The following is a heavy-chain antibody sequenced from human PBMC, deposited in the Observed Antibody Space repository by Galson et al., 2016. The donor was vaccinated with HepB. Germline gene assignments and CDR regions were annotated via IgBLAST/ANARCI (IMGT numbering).Heavy chain of an antibody. D-gene: IGHD2-8*02. CDR1: GFTFSAYS. CDR2: IGSSGSFV. J-gene: IGHJ4*02. V-gene: IGHV3-21*01. CDR3: ARGRDSGVVYAMVFDN. Sequence: SLRLSCAASGFTFSAYSINWVRQAPGKGLEWVSSIGSSGSFVKYADSVKGRFTISRDSAKTSLYLQMSSLRSEDTAIYYCARGRDSGVVYAMVFDNWGQGTLVTVSS.